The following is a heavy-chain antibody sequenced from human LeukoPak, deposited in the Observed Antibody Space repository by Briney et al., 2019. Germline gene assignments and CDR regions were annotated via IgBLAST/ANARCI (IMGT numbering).Heavy chain of an antibody. J-gene: IGHJ4*02. CDR1: GYTFTTYG. Sequence: GASVKVSCKASGYTFTTYGIAWVRQAPGQGLEWMGLISTSNETPNYAQSLQARVTMTTDTSTSTAYLELRSLGSDDTAMYYCARIYVGAAPSHFDYWGQGTLVTVPS. D-gene: IGHD5-12*01. CDR2: ISTSNETP. V-gene: IGHV1-18*01. CDR3: ARIYVGAAPSHFDY.